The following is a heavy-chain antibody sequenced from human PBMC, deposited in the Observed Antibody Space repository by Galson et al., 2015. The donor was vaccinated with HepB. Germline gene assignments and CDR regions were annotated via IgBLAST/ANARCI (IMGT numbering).Heavy chain of an antibody. CDR2: IYPGDSDT. D-gene: IGHD3-10*01. J-gene: IGHJ3*02. CDR3: AIYTLWFGELNAFDI. V-gene: IGHV5-51*01. CDR1: GYSFTSYW. Sequence: QSGAEVKKPGESLKISCKGSGYSFTSYWIGWVRQMPGKGLEWMGIIYPGDSDTRYSPSFQGQVTISADKSISTAYLQWSSLKASDTAMYYCAIYTLWFGELNAFDIWGQGTMVTVSS.